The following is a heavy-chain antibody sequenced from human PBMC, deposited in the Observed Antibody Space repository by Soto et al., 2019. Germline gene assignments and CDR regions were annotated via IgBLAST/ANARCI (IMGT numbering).Heavy chain of an antibody. Sequence: ASVKVSCKASGYTFTSYGISWVRQAPGQGLEWMGWISAYNGNTNYAQKLQGRVTMTTDTSTSTAYMELRSLRSDDTAVYYCARVLGDHYCSSTSRYYRLGSGWFDPWGQGTLVTVSS. V-gene: IGHV1-18*01. D-gene: IGHD2-2*01. CDR1: GYTFTSYG. J-gene: IGHJ5*02. CDR3: ARVLGDHYCSSTSRYYRLGSGWFDP. CDR2: ISAYNGNT.